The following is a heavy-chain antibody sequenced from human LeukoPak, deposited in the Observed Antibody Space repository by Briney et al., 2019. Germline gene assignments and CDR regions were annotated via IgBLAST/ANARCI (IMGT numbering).Heavy chain of an antibody. J-gene: IGHJ4*02. D-gene: IGHD3-22*01. CDR1: GFTFSNNW. CDR2: INSDGRTT. Sequence: GGXLRLSCAASGFTFSNNWMHWVRQAPGKGLVWVSRINSDGRTTTYADSVKGRFTISRDNAKNTLYLQMNSLRAEDTAVYYCAMIKEGWGQGTPVTVSS. V-gene: IGHV3-74*01. CDR3: AMIKEG.